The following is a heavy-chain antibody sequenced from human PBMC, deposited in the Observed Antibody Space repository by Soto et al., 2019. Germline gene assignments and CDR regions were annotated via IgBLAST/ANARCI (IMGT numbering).Heavy chain of an antibody. V-gene: IGHV1-2*02. Sequence: ASVKVSCKASGYTFTGYYMHWVRQAPGQGLEWMGWINPNSGGTNYAQKFQGRVTMTRDTSISTAYMELSRLRSDDTAVYYCARVTIGGYCSSTSCYRGNYFDYWGQGTLVTSPQ. CDR3: ARVTIGGYCSSTSCYRGNYFDY. CDR1: GYTFTGYY. J-gene: IGHJ4*02. D-gene: IGHD2-2*03. CDR2: INPNSGGT.